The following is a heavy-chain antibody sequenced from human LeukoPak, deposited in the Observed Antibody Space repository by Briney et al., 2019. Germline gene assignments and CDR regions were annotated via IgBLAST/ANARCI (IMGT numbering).Heavy chain of an antibody. CDR1: GYTFTSYA. D-gene: IGHD3-9*01. J-gene: IGHJ5*02. V-gene: IGHV7-4-1*02. Sequence: GASVKVSCKASGYTFTSYAMNWVRQAPGQGLEWMGWINTNTGNPTYAQGFTGRFVFSLDTSVSTAYLQISSLKAEDTAVYYCARAVRLVTQPITGYNWFDPWGQGTLVTVSS. CDR2: INTNTGNP. CDR3: ARAVRLVTQPITGYNWFDP.